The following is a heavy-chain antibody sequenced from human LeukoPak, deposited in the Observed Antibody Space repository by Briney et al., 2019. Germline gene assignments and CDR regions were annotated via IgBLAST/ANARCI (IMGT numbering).Heavy chain of an antibody. Sequence: ASVKVSCKASGFTFTSYDINWVRQASGQGLEWMGWMNPNNGNTGYAQKFRGRVTMTRDTSISTAYMELRGLRSEDTAVYYCVRDGEGAAISVNYWFDPWGQGTLVTVSS. J-gene: IGHJ5*02. D-gene: IGHD2-2*02. V-gene: IGHV1-8*01. CDR2: MNPNNGNT. CDR3: VRDGEGAAISVNYWFDP. CDR1: GFTFTSYD.